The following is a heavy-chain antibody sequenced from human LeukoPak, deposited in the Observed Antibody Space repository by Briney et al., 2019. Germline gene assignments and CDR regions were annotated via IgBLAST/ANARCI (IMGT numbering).Heavy chain of an antibody. CDR2: ISSSSSYI. V-gene: IGHV3-21*01. CDR3: ANSGYYYDSSGYYDY. D-gene: IGHD3-22*01. Sequence: GGSLRLSCAASGFIFSNYSMNWVRQAPGKGLEWVSSISSSSSYIYYADSVKCRFTISRDNAKNSLYLQMSSLRAEDTAVYYCANSGYYYDSSGYYDYWGQGTLVTVSS. J-gene: IGHJ4*02. CDR1: GFIFSNYS.